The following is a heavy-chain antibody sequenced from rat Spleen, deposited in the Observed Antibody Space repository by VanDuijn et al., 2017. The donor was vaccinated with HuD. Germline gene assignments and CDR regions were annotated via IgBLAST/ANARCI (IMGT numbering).Heavy chain of an antibody. J-gene: IGHJ2*01. CDR1: GFTFSSYW. D-gene: IGHD1-7*01. CDR3: AVAGYGY. V-gene: IGHV5-58*01. CDR2: ISNDGVNT. Sequence: EVQLVESGGGLVQPGRSLKLSCVASGFTFSSYWMYWVRQAPGKGLEWVSSISNDGVNTYYPDSVKGRFTISRDNAENIVYLQMNSLRCEDTATYYCAVAGYGYWGQGVMVTVSS.